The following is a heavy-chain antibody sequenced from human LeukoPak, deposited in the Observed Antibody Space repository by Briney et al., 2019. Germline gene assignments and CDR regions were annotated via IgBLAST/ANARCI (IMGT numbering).Heavy chain of an antibody. J-gene: IGHJ4*02. V-gene: IGHV3-7*01. CDR2: ILPGGRES. CDR1: GYSFSTNM. D-gene: IGHD3-9*01. CDR3: SAHGY. Sequence: GGSLRLSCVVSGYSFSTNMMTWVRQAPGKGLEWVATILPGGRESYRVDSVKGRFTISIDNAKNSLYLQMNILRAEDTAVYYLSAHGYWGQGTLVTVTS.